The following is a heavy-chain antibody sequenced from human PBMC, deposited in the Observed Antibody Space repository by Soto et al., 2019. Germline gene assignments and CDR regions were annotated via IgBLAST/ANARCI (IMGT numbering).Heavy chain of an antibody. J-gene: IGHJ5*02. V-gene: IGHV2-5*01. CDR3: AHAAVYYYDSSGYYWGYNWFDP. D-gene: IGHD3-22*01. CDR2: IYWNDDK. CDR1: GFSLSTSGVG. Sequence: SGPTLVNPTQTLTLTCTFSGFSLSTSGVGVGWIRQPPGKALEWLALIYWNDDKRYSPSLKSRLTITKDTSKNQVVLTMTNMDPVDTATYYCAHAAVYYYDSSGYYWGYNWFDPWGQGTLVTVSS.